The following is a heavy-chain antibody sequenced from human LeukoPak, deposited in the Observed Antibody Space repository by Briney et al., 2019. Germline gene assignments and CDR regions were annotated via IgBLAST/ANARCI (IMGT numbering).Heavy chain of an antibody. V-gene: IGHV4-61*02. CDR3: ARAGGDYDILTGCFDY. CDR1: GGSINSGTYY. J-gene: IGHJ4*02. Sequence: SQTLSLTCTVSGGSINSGTYYWSWIRQPAGKGLEWIGRIYTRGSTNYNPSLKSRVTISVDTSKNQFSLKLSSVTAADTAVYYCARAGGDYDILTGCFDYWGQGTLVTVSS. CDR2: IYTRGST. D-gene: IGHD3-9*01.